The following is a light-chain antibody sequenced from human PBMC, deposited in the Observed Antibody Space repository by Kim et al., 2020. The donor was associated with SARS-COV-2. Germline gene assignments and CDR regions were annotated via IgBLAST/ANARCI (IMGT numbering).Light chain of an antibody. CDR2: GKN. J-gene: IGLJ2*01. V-gene: IGLV3-19*01. CDR1: RLRSYY. CDR3: KSGDSRGQVV. Sequence: ALGKTVRIKWQGDRLRSYYANWYQQKSGQAPVLVFYGKNNRPPGIPDRFSGSRSGKPASLTIPGAQAEDEADYYCKSGDSRGQVVFGGGTKVNV.